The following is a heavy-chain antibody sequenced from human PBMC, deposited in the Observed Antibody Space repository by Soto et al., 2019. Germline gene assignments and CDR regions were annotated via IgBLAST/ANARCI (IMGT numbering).Heavy chain of an antibody. CDR2: IDSSDSYI. J-gene: IGHJ3*01. CDR3: ANLDSSLGSIDVFDL. CDR1: GYTFSDYR. V-gene: IGHV5-10-1*01. D-gene: IGHD3-3*01. Sequence: GESLKLSCQGSGYTFSDYRLSWVRQMPGKGLEWLGTIDSSDSYITYSPSFQGHVTISADKSINTAFLRWTSLKSSDSAIYYCANLDSSLGSIDVFDLWGQGTMVTVSS.